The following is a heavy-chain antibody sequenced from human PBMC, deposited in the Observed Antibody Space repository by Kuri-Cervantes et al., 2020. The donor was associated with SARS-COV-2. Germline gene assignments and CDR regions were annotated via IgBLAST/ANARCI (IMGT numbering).Heavy chain of an antibody. Sequence: ASVKVSCKASGGTFSSYAISWVRQAPGQGLEWMGWISAYNGNTNYAQKLQGRVTMTTDTSTSTAYMELRSLRSDDTAVYYCARDLSQQLGPYYYYYMDVWGKGTTVTVSS. J-gene: IGHJ6*03. CDR1: GGTFSSYA. V-gene: IGHV1-18*01. CDR2: ISAYNGNT. D-gene: IGHD6-13*01. CDR3: ARDLSQQLGPYYYYYMDV.